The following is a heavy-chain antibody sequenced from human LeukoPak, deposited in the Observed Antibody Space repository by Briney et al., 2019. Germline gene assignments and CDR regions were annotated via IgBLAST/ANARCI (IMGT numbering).Heavy chain of an antibody. J-gene: IGHJ4*02. CDR1: GFTFSSYS. Sequence: GGSLRLSCAASGFTFSSYSMTWVRQAPGKGLEWVSYISSSSTIYYADSVKGRFTISRDNAKNSLYVQMNSLRDEDTAVYYCARVDSSGSGLFDYWGQGTLVTVSS. D-gene: IGHD6-19*01. CDR2: ISSSSTI. V-gene: IGHV3-48*02. CDR3: ARVDSSGSGLFDY.